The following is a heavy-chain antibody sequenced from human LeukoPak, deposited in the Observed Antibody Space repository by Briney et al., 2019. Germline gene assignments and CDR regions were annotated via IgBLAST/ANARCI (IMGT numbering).Heavy chain of an antibody. CDR1: GYTFTSYY. D-gene: IGHD5-24*01. CDR2: IIPIFGTA. V-gene: IGHV1-69*13. J-gene: IGHJ4*02. Sequence: AASVKVSCKASGYTFTSYYMHWVRQAPGQGLEWMGGIIPIFGTANYAQKFQGRVTITADESTSTAYKELSSLRSEDTAVYYCAREMATITWGQGTLVTVSS. CDR3: AREMATIT.